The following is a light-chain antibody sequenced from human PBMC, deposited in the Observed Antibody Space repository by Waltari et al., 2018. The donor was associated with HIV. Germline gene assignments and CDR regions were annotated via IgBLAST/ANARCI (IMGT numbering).Light chain of an antibody. V-gene: IGLV3-25*03. Sequence: SYGLTQPPSVSVSPGQTATITCPGDTLPTQCGYWYRQKPGHAPVMVIYKDRERPSGIPERFAGSSSATTATLTISGVQPEDEADYYCQSSDISGNYWVLGGGTKLTVL. CDR2: KDR. J-gene: IGLJ2*01. CDR3: QSSDISGNYWV. CDR1: TLPTQC.